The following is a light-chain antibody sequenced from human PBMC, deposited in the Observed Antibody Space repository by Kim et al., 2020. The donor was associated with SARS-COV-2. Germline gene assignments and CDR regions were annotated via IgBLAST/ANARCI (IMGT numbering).Light chain of an antibody. CDR1: SSRNGGGYD. V-gene: IGLV1-40*01. CDR2: GNS. Sequence: TSCSGGSSRNGGGYDEHWYKHLQRPAAPHLIFGNSNRPSAVPDRFSGSKSGTSASLAITGLQAEDEADYYCQSYDSSLSGSVFGGGTQLTVL. CDR3: QSYDSSLSGSV. J-gene: IGLJ2*01.